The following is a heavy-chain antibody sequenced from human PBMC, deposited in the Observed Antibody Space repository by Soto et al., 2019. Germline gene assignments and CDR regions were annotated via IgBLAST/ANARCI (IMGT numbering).Heavy chain of an antibody. CDR1: GGSFTSNNW. Sequence: QVQLQESGPGLVKPSGTLSLTCAVSGGSFTSNNWWTWVRQPPGQGLEWIGEIYRTGHTNYNPSPKSRVTISLDKSENQSSLKVTSLTAADTAVYYWASRDPGTSVDYWGQGTLVTVSS. J-gene: IGHJ4*02. D-gene: IGHD1-7*01. V-gene: IGHV4-4*02. CDR3: ASRDPGTSVDY. CDR2: IYRTGHT.